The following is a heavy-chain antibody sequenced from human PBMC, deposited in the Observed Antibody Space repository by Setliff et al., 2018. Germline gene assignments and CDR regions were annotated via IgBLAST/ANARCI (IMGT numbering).Heavy chain of an antibody. Sequence: TLSLTCTVSGYPLSRGFYWGWIRQSPGKGLEWIGSVYHSGSSYQNPSLRSRIAVSVDTSKNQFSLRLNSVTAADTAVYFCARAAARAEYSDTSAYLPFDFWGLGTLVTVS. V-gene: IGHV4-38-2*02. CDR2: VYHSGSS. CDR3: ARAAARAEYSDTSAYLPFDF. D-gene: IGHD3-16*01. J-gene: IGHJ4*02. CDR1: GYPLSRGFY.